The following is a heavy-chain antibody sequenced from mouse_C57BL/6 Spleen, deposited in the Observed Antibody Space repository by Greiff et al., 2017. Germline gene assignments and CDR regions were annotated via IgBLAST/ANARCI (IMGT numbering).Heavy chain of an antibody. CDR1: GYTFTSYW. CDR2: INPSNGGT. V-gene: IGHV1-53*01. Sequence: QVQLQQPGTELVKPGASVKLSCKASGYTFTSYWMHWVKQRPGQGLEWIGNINPSNGGTNYNEKFKSKAKLNVDKSSSTAYMQLSSLPSEDSAVYYCARSWVYYGSSYVYFDVWGTGTPVTVSS. J-gene: IGHJ1*03. CDR3: ARSWVYYGSSYVYFDV. D-gene: IGHD1-1*01.